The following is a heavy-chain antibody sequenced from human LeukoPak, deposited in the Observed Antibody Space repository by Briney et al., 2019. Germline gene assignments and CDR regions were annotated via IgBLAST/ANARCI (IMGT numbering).Heavy chain of an antibody. V-gene: IGHV3-30-3*01. J-gene: IGHJ4*02. D-gene: IGHD4-23*01. CDR1: GFTFSSYA. CDR3: ARATVGPQGY. CDR2: VSYDGSNK. Sequence: GGSLRLSCAASGFTFSSYAMHWVRQAPGKGLEWVAVVSYDGSNKYCADSVKGRFTISRDNSKNTLYLQMNSLRAEDTAVYYCARATVGPQGYWGQGTLVTVSS.